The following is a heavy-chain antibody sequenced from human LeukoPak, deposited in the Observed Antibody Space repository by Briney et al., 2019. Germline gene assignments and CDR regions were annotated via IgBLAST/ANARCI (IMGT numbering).Heavy chain of an antibody. CDR1: GFTVSSKY. D-gene: IGHD3-22*01. Sequence: GGSLRLSCAASGFTVSSKYMTWVRQAPGKGLEWVSAIYSGGSTYYADSVRGRFTISRDNSKNMVYLQMRSLRAEDTAVYYCVRDRSASSSDYYALGYWGQGTLVTVSS. V-gene: IGHV3-66*01. CDR2: IYSGGST. CDR3: VRDRSASSSDYYALGY. J-gene: IGHJ4*02.